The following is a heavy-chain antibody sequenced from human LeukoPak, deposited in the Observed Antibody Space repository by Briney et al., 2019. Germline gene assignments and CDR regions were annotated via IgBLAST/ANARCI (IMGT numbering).Heavy chain of an antibody. CDR3: ARDGGYEGLDY. J-gene: IGHJ4*02. CDR1: GGSISSGSYY. V-gene: IGHV4-61*02. Sequence: SETLSLTCTVSGGSISSGSYYWSWIRQPAGKGLEWIGRIYTSGSTNYNPSLKSRVTISVDTSKNQFSLKLNSVTAADTAVYYCARDGGYEGLDYWGQGTLVTVSS. D-gene: IGHD3-16*01. CDR2: IYTSGST.